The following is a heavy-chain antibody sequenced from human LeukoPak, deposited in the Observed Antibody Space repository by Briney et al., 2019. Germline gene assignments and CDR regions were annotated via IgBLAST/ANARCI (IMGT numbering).Heavy chain of an antibody. CDR3: AKQSAGSSTWYSLHFDY. J-gene: IGHJ4*02. CDR1: GFTLSNFA. CDR2: ISVSGGST. D-gene: IGHD2-2*01. Sequence: GGSPRLSCAASGFTLSNFAMTWVRQAPGKGLEWVSVISVSGGSTYYADSVKGRFTISRDNSKNTLYLQMDSLRAEDTAVYFCAKQSAGSSTWYSLHFDYWGQGTLVTVSS. V-gene: IGHV3-23*01.